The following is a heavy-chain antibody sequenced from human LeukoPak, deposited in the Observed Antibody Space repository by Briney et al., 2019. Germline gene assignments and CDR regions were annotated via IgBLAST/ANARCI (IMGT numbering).Heavy chain of an antibody. V-gene: IGHV3-74*01. D-gene: IGHD6-6*01. CDR2: INSDGSST. CDR3: ARGYGSSRGWY. CDR1: GFTFSSYW. J-gene: IGHJ4*02. Sequence: SGGSLRLSCAASGFTFSSYWMHWVRQAPGKGLVWVSRINSDGSSTSYADSVMGRFTISRDNAKNTLYLQMNSLRAEDTAVYYCARGYGSSRGWYWGQGTLVTVSS.